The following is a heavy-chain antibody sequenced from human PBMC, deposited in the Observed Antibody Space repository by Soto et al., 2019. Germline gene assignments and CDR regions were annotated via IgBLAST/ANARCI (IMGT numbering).Heavy chain of an antibody. CDR1: GFTFSSYG. Sequence: GGSLRLSCAASGFTFSSYGMHWVRQAPGKGLEWVAVIWYDGSNKYYADSVKGRFTISRDNSKNTLYLQMNSLRAEDTAVYYCARPAMVRGVTIDYWGQGTLVTVSS. D-gene: IGHD3-10*01. CDR3: ARPAMVRGVTIDY. V-gene: IGHV3-33*01. J-gene: IGHJ4*02. CDR2: IWYDGSNK.